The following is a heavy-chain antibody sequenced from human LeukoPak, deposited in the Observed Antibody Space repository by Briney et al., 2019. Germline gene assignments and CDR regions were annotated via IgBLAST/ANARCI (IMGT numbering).Heavy chain of an antibody. Sequence: SETLSLTCTVSGGSISSSSYYWGWIRQPPGKGLEWIGSIYCSGSTYYNPSLKSRVTISVDTSKNQFSLKLSSVTAADTAVYYCARDKGGGSTWYSDLWGRGTLVTVSS. J-gene: IGHJ2*01. D-gene: IGHD2-15*01. CDR3: ARDKGGGSTWYSDL. V-gene: IGHV4-39*02. CDR2: IYCSGST. CDR1: GGSISSSSYY.